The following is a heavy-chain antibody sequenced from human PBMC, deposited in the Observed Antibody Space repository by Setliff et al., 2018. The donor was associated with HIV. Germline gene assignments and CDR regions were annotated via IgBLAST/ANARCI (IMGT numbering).Heavy chain of an antibody. J-gene: IGHJ4*02. V-gene: IGHV3-30*02. CDR1: GFTFSNSW. D-gene: IGHD3-22*01. Sequence: HPGGSLRLSCAASGFTFSNSWMTWVRQAPGKGLEWVAFIRFDATNHYYGDSVKGRFTISRDNSKNTLYLHMDSLRAEDTAVYYCARDRDDSSGSYFDYWGQGTLVTVSS. CDR3: ARDRDDSSGSYFDY. CDR2: IRFDATNH.